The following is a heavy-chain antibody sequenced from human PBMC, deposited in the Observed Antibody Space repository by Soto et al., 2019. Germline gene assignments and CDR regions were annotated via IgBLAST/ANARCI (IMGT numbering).Heavy chain of an antibody. D-gene: IGHD2-8*02. Sequence: QVQLQQWGAGLLKPSETLSLTCAVYGGSFSGYYWTWTRQPPGTGLEWIGEINHSGSTNYNPSLKSQVTISVDTSKNQFSLKLTSVTAADTAVYYCARDKITGLFGYWGQGTLVTVSS. CDR1: GGSFSGYY. V-gene: IGHV4-34*01. CDR3: ARDKITGLFGY. J-gene: IGHJ4*02. CDR2: INHSGST.